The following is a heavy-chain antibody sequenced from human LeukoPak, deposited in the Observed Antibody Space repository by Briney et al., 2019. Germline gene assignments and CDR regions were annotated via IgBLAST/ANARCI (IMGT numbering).Heavy chain of an antibody. J-gene: IGHJ6*03. Sequence: ASVKVSCKASGYTFTSYGISWVRQAPGQGLEWMGWISAYNGNTNYAQKLQGRVTMTTDTPTSTAYMELRSLRSDDTAVYYCARFGGYCSSTSCSSPGSYYYYYMDVWGKGTTVTVSS. CDR1: GYTFTSYG. CDR3: ARFGGYCSSTSCSSPGSYYYYYMDV. CDR2: ISAYNGNT. D-gene: IGHD2-2*01. V-gene: IGHV1-18*01.